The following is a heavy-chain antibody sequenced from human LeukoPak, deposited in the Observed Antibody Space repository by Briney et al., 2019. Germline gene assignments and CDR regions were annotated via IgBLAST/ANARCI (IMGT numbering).Heavy chain of an antibody. V-gene: IGHV3-9*01. CDR3: AKALNAGPYFDY. J-gene: IGHJ4*02. D-gene: IGHD2-8*01. Sequence: GRSLRLSCAASGFTFDDYAMHWVRQAPGKGLEWVSGISWNSGSIGYADSVKGRFTISRDNAKNSLYLQMNSLRAEDTALYYCAKALNAGPYFDYWGQGTLVTVSP. CDR1: GFTFDDYA. CDR2: ISWNSGSI.